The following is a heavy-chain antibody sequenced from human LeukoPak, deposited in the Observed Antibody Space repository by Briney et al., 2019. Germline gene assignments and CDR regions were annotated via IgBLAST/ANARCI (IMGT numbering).Heavy chain of an antibody. CDR3: ARVSDY. CDR2: ISSSSSTI. V-gene: IGHV3-48*04. CDR1: GFTFSSYS. Sequence: PGGSLRLSCAASGFTFSSYSMNWVRQAPGKGLEWVSYISSSSSTIYNADSVKGRFTISRDNAKNSLYLQMNSLRAEDTAVYYCARVSDYWGQGTLVTVSS. J-gene: IGHJ4*02.